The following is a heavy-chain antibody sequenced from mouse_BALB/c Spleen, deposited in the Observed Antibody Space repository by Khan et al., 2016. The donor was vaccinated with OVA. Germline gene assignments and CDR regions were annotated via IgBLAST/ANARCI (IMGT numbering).Heavy chain of an antibody. Sequence: QVQLKQSGPELKKPGETVKISCKASGYSFTNYGLNWVKQAPGKGLQWMGWINTNTGEPTYDLDFKGRFAFSLETSASTAYLQINNLKNEDTATYFCARPPCFSDVMVYWGQGTSVTVSS. CDR1: GYSFTNYG. V-gene: IGHV9-3-1*01. CDR2: INTNTGEP. J-gene: IGHJ4*01. CDR3: ARPPCFSDVMVY.